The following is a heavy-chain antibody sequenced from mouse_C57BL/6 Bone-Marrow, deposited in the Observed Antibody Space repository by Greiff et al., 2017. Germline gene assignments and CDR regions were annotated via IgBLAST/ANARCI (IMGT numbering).Heavy chain of an antibody. Sequence: VQLKESGAELVRPGASVTLSCKASGYTFTDYEMHWVKQTPVHGLEWIGAIDPETGGTAYNQKFKGKAILTADKSSSTAYMELRSLTSEDSAVYYCTRLGSYGSSFAYWGQGTLVTVSA. CDR3: TRLGSYGSSFAY. V-gene: IGHV1-15*01. J-gene: IGHJ3*01. D-gene: IGHD1-3*01. CDR1: GYTFTDYE. CDR2: IDPETGGT.